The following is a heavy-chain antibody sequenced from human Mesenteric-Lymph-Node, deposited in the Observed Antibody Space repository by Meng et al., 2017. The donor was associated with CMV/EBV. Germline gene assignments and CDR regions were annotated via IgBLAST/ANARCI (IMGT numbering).Heavy chain of an antibody. CDR2: IHYSGIT. CDR3: ARTLSSKNYYFDY. Sequence: SETLSLTCTVSGGSISGNYWSWIRQPPGKGLEWIAYIHYSGITYYNSSLKSRVTISVDTANNQFSLKLTSVTTADTAMYYCARTLSSKNYYFDYWGQGTLVTVSS. J-gene: IGHJ4*02. V-gene: IGHV4-59*01. CDR1: GGSISGNY. D-gene: IGHD2-2*01.